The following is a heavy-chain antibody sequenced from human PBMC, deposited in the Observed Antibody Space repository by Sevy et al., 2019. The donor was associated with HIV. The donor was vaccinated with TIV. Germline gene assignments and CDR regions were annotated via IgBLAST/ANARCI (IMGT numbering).Heavy chain of an antibody. CDR1: GFSFTSHY. V-gene: IGHV3-48*03. CDR2: ISTSGGAV. CDR3: ACDSRVRKFGPGSYYSDYFDV. D-gene: IGHD3-10*01. Sequence: GGSLRLSCAASGFSFTSHYIYWIRQAPGRGLEWISYISTSGGAVYYADSVKGRFTISRDNGKNTVDLQMNTLRDEDTAVYYGACDSRVRKFGPGSYYSDYFDVWGQRTMVTVSS. J-gene: IGHJ3*01.